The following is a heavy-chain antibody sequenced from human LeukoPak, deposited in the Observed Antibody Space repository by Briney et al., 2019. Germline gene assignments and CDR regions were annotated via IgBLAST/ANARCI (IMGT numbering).Heavy chain of an antibody. CDR3: ARDLDVGIHGIYTFDI. CDR1: GGSISSYY. CDR2: IYYSGST. D-gene: IGHD5-18*01. J-gene: IGHJ3*02. V-gene: IGHV4-59*01. Sequence: PSETLSLTCTVSGGSISSYYWSWIRQPPGKGLEWIGYIYYSGSTNYNPSLKSRVTISVDTSKNQFSLKLSSVTAADTAVYYCARDLDVGIHGIYTFDIWGQGTMATVSS.